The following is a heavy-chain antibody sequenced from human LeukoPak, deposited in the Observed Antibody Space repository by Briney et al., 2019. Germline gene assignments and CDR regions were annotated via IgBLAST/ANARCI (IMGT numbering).Heavy chain of an antibody. Sequence: TGGSLRLSCAASGFSLNNYGMNWVRQAPGKGLEWVSGITGSDSTAYYAGSVKGRFTISRDDSKNTLYLQMSSLRVDDTAIYYCAKSGASPLYHLDVWGKGATVTVSS. D-gene: IGHD1-26*01. CDR3: AKSGASPLYHLDV. J-gene: IGHJ6*03. CDR2: ITGSDSTA. CDR1: GFSLNNYG. V-gene: IGHV3-23*01.